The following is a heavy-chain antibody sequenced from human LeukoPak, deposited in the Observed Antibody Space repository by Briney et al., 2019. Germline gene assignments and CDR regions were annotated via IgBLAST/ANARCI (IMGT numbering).Heavy chain of an antibody. J-gene: IGHJ4*02. CDR2: INPNSGGT. CDR3: ARVDIVVVPAAHYFDY. Sequence: ASVKVSCKASGYTFTGYYMHWVRQAPGQGLEWMGWINPNSGGTNYAQKFQGRVTMTRDTSISTAYMELSRLRSDDTAVYYCARVDIVVVPAAHYFDYWGQRTLVTVSS. CDR1: GYTFTGYY. D-gene: IGHD2-2*01. V-gene: IGHV1-2*02.